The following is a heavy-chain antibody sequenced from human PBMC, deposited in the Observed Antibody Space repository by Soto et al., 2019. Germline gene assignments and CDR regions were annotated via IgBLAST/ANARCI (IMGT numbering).Heavy chain of an antibody. J-gene: IGHJ6*02. Sequence: SETLSLTCTVSHGSISSYYWSWVRQSPGKGLEWIGSIYYSGSTYYNPSLKSRVTISVDTSKNQFSLKLSSVTAADTAVYYCATTLYYDSSGFEGGGMDVWGQGTTVNVS. CDR1: HGSISSYY. CDR3: ATTLYYDSSGFEGGGMDV. D-gene: IGHD3-22*01. V-gene: IGHV4-59*05. CDR2: IYYSGST.